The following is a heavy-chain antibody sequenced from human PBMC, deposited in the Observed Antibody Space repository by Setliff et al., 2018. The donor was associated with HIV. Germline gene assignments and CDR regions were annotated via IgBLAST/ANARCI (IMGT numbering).Heavy chain of an antibody. CDR3: ARQGLTMNRGVPAPILYYFDY. CDR2: MYYRGTT. V-gene: IGHV4-39*01. CDR1: GGSIVSSSYY. Sequence: TLSLTCTVSGGSIVSSSYYWGWIRQPPGKGLEWIGTMYYRGTTYNNPSLKSRVTFSADTSKDQFSLNLNSVTATDTAVYYCARQGLTMNRGVPAPILYYFDYWGPGILVTVSS. J-gene: IGHJ4*02. D-gene: IGHD3-10*01.